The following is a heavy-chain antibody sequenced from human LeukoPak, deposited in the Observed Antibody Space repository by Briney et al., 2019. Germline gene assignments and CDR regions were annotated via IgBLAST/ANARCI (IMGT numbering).Heavy chain of an antibody. CDR3: AKESSASYYFDY. CDR1: GSTFSTNG. Sequence: GGSLRLSCAASGSTFSTNGMYWVRQAPGKGLEWVAFILYDGRNTYYADPERGRFTISRDTSKNTLYLQMISLRAEDTAVYYRAKESSASYYFDYWGQGTLVTVSS. J-gene: IGHJ4*02. CDR2: ILYDGRNT. D-gene: IGHD3-10*01. V-gene: IGHV3-30*02.